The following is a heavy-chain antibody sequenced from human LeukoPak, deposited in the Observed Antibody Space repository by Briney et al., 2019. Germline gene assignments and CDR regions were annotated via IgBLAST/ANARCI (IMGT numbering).Heavy chain of an antibody. J-gene: IGHJ4*02. Sequence: PGGSLSLSCAASGFTVSSNYMSWVRQAPGKGLEWVSLISSGDSTYYADSVKGRFTISRDKSKNTLYLQMNSLRAEDTAVYYCARDEITVTSSIDYWGQGTLVTVSS. D-gene: IGHD4-17*01. CDR2: ISSGDST. CDR1: GFTVSSNY. V-gene: IGHV3-66*01. CDR3: ARDEITVTSSIDY.